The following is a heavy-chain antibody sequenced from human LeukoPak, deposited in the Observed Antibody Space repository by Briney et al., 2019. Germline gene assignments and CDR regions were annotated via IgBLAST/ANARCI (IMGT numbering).Heavy chain of an antibody. Sequence: GESLKISCKGFGYSFTSYWIGWVRQMPGKGLEWMAIIHPNDASTIYSPSFQGQVTISADRSISTAYLQWNTLKASDTAIYYCARHNNWGFDYWDRGTLLTVSS. CDR2: IHPNDAST. CDR3: ARHNNWGFDY. J-gene: IGHJ4*02. D-gene: IGHD7-27*01. CDR1: GYSFTSYW. V-gene: IGHV5-51*01.